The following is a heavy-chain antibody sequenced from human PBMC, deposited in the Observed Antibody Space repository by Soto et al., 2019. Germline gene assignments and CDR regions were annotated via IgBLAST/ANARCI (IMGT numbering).Heavy chain of an antibody. J-gene: IGHJ5*02. D-gene: IGHD3-22*01. CDR1: GFTFSSYA. CDR3: AKALRGYYDSSGYPT. V-gene: IGHV3-23*01. CDR2: ISGSGGST. Sequence: TGGSLRLSCAASGFTFSSYAMSWVRQAPGKGLEWVSAISGSGGSTYYADSVKGRFTISRDNSKNTLYLQMNSLRAEDTAVYYCAKALRGYYDSSGYPTWGQGTLVTVSS.